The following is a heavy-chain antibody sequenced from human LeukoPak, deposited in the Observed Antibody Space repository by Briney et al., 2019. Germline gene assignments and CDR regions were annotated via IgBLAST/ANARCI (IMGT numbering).Heavy chain of an antibody. CDR2: ISSSSSYI. Sequence: GGSLRLSCAASGFTFSSYSMNWVRQAPGKGLEWVSSISSSSSYIYYADSVKGRFTISRDNAKNSLYLQMNSLIAEHTAVYYCARERSLWFGELRLLEYNWFDPWGQGTLVTVSS. CDR1: GFTFSSYS. J-gene: IGHJ5*02. V-gene: IGHV3-21*01. D-gene: IGHD3-10*01. CDR3: ARERSLWFGELRLLEYNWFDP.